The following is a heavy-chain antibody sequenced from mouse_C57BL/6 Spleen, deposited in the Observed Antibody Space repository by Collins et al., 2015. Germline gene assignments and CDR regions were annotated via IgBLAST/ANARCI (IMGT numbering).Heavy chain of an antibody. Sequence: QVQLQQPGAELVKPGASVKLSCKASGYTFTSYWMHWVKQRPGRGLEWIGRIDPNSGGTKYNEKFKSKATLTVDKPSSTAYMQLSSLTSEDSAVYYCARWLTTVVATTPFDYWGQGTTLTVSS. J-gene: IGHJ2*01. CDR2: IDPNSGGT. D-gene: IGHD1-1*01. CDR3: ARWLTTVVATTPFDY. CDR1: GYTFTSYW. V-gene: IGHV1-62-3*01.